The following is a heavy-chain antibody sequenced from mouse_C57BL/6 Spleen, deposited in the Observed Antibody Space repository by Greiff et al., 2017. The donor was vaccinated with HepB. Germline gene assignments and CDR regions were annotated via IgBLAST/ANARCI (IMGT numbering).Heavy chain of an antibody. CDR2: IHPSDSDT. CDR3: SIERDGNYDYYAMDY. D-gene: IGHD2-1*01. V-gene: IGHV1-74*01. J-gene: IGHJ4*01. Sequence: QVQLQQSGAELVKPGASVKVSCKASGYTFTSYWMHWVKQRPGQGLEWIGRIHPSDSDTNYNQKFKGKATLTVDKSSSTAYMKLSSLASEDSAVYYCSIERDGNYDYYAMDYWGQGTSVTVSS. CDR1: GYTFTSYW.